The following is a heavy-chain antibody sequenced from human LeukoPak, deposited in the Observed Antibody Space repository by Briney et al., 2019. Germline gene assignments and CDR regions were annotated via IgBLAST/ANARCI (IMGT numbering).Heavy chain of an antibody. CDR1: GFTFISYG. CDR3: ARDKWLRGYDFWPLSPRYAYYYGMDV. Sequence: GGSLGLSGAASGFTFISYGMTWARQPPGKGREWVSSISSSSSFIYYADAVRGRFTISRDNAKNSLYLQMNSLRAEDTGVYYCARDKWLRGYDFWPLSPRYAYYYGMDVWGQGTTVTVSS. D-gene: IGHD3-3*01. J-gene: IGHJ6*01. CDR2: ISSSSSFI. V-gene: IGHV3-21*03.